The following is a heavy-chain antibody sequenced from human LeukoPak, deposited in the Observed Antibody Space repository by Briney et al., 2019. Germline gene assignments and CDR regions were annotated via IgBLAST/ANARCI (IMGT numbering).Heavy chain of an antibody. Sequence: GGSRRLAWAASGFTFGSYAMSWVRQAPGKGLEWVSAISGSGGSTYYADSVKGRFTISRDNSKNTLYLQMNSLRAEDTAVYYCAKGGFTTVTTGAYFDYWGQGTLVTVSS. CDR2: ISGSGGST. J-gene: IGHJ4*02. D-gene: IGHD4-17*01. CDR1: GFTFGSYA. V-gene: IGHV3-23*01. CDR3: AKGGFTTVTTGAYFDY.